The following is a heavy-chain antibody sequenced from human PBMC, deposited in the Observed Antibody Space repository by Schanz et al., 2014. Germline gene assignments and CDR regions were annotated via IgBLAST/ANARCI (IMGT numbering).Heavy chain of an antibody. CDR2: ISPYNGNT. CDR1: GGTFSSYT. CDR3: ARGTMPGTFDI. V-gene: IGHV1-18*01. J-gene: IGHJ3*02. Sequence: QVQLVQSGAEVKKPGSSVKVSCKLSGGTFSSYTISWMRQAPGQGLEWMGWISPYNGNTNYAQKLQGRVTMTADTSTSTAYMELSSLRYEDTALYYCARGTMPGTFDIWGQGTMVTVSA. D-gene: IGHD2-2*01.